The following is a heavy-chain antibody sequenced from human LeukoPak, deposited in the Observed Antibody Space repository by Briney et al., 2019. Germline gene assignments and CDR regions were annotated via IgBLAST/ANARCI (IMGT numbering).Heavy chain of an antibody. V-gene: IGHV3-64D*06. CDR3: VKVKSSGWLDYFDY. D-gene: IGHD6-19*01. CDR1: GFTFSSYA. CDR2: ISSNGGST. J-gene: IGHJ4*02. Sequence: GGSLRLSCSASGFTFSSYAMHWVRQAPGKGLEYVSAISSNGGSTYYADSVKGRFTISRDNSKNTLYLQMSSLRAEDTAVYYCVKVKSSGWLDYFDYWGQGTLVTVYS.